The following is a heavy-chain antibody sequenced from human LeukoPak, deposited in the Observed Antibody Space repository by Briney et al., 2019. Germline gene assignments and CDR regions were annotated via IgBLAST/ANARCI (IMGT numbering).Heavy chain of an antibody. CDR1: GYSISSGYY. V-gene: IGHV4-38-2*02. CDR2: IYHSGST. D-gene: IGHD3-10*01. CDR3: ARRVRGDQPPA. J-gene: IGHJ5*02. Sequence: SETLSPTCTVSGYSISSGYYWGWIRQPPGKGLEWIGSIYHSGSTYYNPSLKSRVTISVDTSKNQFSLKLSSVTAADTAVYYCARRVRGDQPPAWGQGTLVTVSS.